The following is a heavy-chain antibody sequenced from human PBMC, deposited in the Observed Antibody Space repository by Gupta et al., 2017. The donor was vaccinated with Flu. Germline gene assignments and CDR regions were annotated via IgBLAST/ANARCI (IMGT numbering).Heavy chain of an antibody. CDR3: ARVGGEYDKYVYDY. Sequence: EVQLVESGGGLVQPGGSLRLSCAASGFTFSNYALHWVRQTTGKGLEWVSTIGTAGDTYYPDSVKGRFTISREDAKNSLYLQMNSLRAGDTAVYYCARVGGEYDKYVYDYWGQGTLVTVSS. D-gene: IGHD4-17*01. J-gene: IGHJ4*02. V-gene: IGHV3-13*04. CDR1: GFTFSNYA. CDR2: IGTAGDT.